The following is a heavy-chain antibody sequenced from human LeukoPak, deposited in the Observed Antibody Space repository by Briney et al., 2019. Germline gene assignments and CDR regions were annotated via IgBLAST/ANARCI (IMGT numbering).Heavy chain of an antibody. D-gene: IGHD6-13*01. CDR2: IYYSGST. CDR1: GGSISSSSYY. CDR3: ARQAAAGSRGAYDS. J-gene: IGHJ3*02. Sequence: PETLSLTCTVSGGSISSSSYYWGWIRQPPGKGLEWIGSIYYSGSTYYNPSLKSRVTISVDTSKNQFSLKLSSVTAADTAVYYCARQAAAGSRGAYDSWGQGTMATVSS. V-gene: IGHV4-39*01.